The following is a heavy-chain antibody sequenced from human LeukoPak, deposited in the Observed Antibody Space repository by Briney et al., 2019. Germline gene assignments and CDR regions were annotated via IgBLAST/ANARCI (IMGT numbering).Heavy chain of an antibody. V-gene: IGHV1-69*05. D-gene: IGHD6-19*01. CDR3: ASPRVAGFDFDY. Sequence: ASVKVSCKASGGTFSSYAISWVRQAPGQGLEWMGGIIPIFGTANYAQKFQGRVTITTDESTSTAYMELSSLRSEDTAVYYCASPRVAGFDFDYWGQGTLVTVSS. CDR2: IIPIFGTA. CDR1: GGTFSSYA. J-gene: IGHJ4*02.